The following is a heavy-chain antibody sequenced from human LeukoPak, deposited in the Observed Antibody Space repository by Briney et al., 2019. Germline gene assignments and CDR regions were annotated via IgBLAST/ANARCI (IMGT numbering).Heavy chain of an antibody. CDR1: GDSVSSNTPA. Sequence: SQTLSLTCAISGDSVSSNTPAWNWIRQSPSRGLEWLGRTYYRSKWYNDYAVSVRSRITINPDTAKNQFSLQLNSVTPEDTAVYYCARQQRGAFDYWGQGTLVTVSS. V-gene: IGHV6-1*01. J-gene: IGHJ4*02. CDR2: TYYRSKWYN. CDR3: ARQQRGAFDY. D-gene: IGHD6-13*01.